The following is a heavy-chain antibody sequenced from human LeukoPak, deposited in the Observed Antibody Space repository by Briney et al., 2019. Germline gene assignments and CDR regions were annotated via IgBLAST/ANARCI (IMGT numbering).Heavy chain of an antibody. CDR1: GYTFTRYY. J-gene: IGHJ4*02. V-gene: IGHV1-46*01. CDR2: INPSGGSA. CDR3: ARLADYDSSGYLSY. D-gene: IGHD3-22*01. Sequence: ASVKVSCKASGYTFTRYYTHWVRQAPGQGLEWMGIINPSGGSARYAQKFQGRVTMTRDTSPSTVYMEVSSMRSEDTAVYYCARLADYDSSGYLSYWGQGTLVTVSS.